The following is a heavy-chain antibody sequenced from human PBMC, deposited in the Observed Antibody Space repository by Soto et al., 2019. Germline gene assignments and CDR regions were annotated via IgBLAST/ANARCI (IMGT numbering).Heavy chain of an antibody. V-gene: IGHV3-23*01. J-gene: IGHJ4*02. CDR1: GFTFSSYA. D-gene: IGHD5-18*01. Sequence: GGSLRLSCAASGFTFSSYALSWVRQAPGKGLEWVSVISGSGGSTYYADSVKGRFTISRDNSKNTLYLQMNSLRADDTAVYYCAKGGYNYGFRFDCRGQGTLVTVSS. CDR2: ISGSGGST. CDR3: AKGGYNYGFRFDC.